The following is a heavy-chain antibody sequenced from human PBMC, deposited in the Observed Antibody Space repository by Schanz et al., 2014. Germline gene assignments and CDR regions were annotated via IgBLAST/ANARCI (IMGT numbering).Heavy chain of an antibody. CDR1: GFTFSNCD. D-gene: IGHD3-10*02. Sequence: EVHLEESGGGLVQPGGSQRLSCAVSGFTFSNCDMTWVRQAPGKGLEWVAIIDGRGITTFYADSVKGRFTISRDNAKNTVYLQMNSLRDDDTAVYYCAKRFHCSGSHPFDYWGQGTLVVVSS. V-gene: IGHV3-23*04. CDR2: IDGRGITT. J-gene: IGHJ4*02. CDR3: AKRFHCSGSHPFDY.